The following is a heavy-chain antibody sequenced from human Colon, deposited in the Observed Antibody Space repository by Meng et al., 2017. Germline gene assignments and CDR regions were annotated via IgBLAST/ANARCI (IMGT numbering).Heavy chain of an antibody. D-gene: IGHD4-17*01. CDR1: GGSVSSVSYS. V-gene: IGHV4-61*01. J-gene: IGHJ5*02. Sequence: QVQLPEPCQLLVMPSENLSPTCTVSGGSVSSVSYSWGWIRQPPGKGLEWIGYSYYSGSTNYNPSLKSRVTISVDTSKNQFSLKLSSVTAADTAVYYCARNYGPWGQGTLATVSS. CDR2: SYYSGST. CDR3: ARNYGP.